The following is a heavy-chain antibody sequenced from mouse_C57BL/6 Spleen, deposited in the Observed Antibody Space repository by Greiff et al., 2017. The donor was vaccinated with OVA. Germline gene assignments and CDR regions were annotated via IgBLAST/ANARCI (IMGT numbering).Heavy chain of an antibody. J-gene: IGHJ2*01. Sequence: QVQLQQSGAELARPGASVKLSCKASGYTFTSYGLSWVKQRTGQGLEWIGEIYPRSGNTYYNEKFKGKATLTADKSSSTAYMELRSLTSEDSAVYFCAKELGPYYFDDWGQGTTLTVSS. D-gene: IGHD4-1*01. CDR3: AKELGPYYFDD. CDR2: IYPRSGNT. CDR1: GYTFTSYG. V-gene: IGHV1-81*01.